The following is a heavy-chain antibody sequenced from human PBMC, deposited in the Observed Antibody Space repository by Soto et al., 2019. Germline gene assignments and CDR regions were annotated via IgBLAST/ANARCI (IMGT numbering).Heavy chain of an antibody. J-gene: IGHJ4*02. CDR3: ASGALDGYSFRY. Sequence: SETLSLTCTVSCVSVSGGSYCWSWIRQPPGKGLEWIGYIYYTGGTNYNPSLKSRVTMSIDTSKNQFSLKLTSVTAADTAVYYCASGALDGYSFRYWGQGALVTVSS. CDR1: CVSVSGGSYC. CDR2: IYYTGGT. V-gene: IGHV4-61*01. D-gene: IGHD4-4*01.